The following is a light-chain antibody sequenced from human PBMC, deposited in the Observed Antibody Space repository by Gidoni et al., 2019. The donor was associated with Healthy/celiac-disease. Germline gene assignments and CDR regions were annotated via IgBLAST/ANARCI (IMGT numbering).Light chain of an antibody. CDR1: QGISSY. V-gene: IGKV1-8*01. J-gene: IGKJ2*01. Sequence: AIRMTQSTSSFSASTGDRVTITCRASQGISSYLAWYQQKPGKAPKLLIYAASTLQSGVPSRFSGSGSGTDFTLTISCLQSEDFATYYCQQYYSYSMYTFGQGTKLEIK. CDR3: QQYYSYSMYT. CDR2: AAS.